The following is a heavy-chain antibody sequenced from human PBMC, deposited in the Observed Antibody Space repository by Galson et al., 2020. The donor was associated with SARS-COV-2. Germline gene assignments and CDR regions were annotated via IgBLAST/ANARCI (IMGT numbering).Heavy chain of an antibody. V-gene: IGHV3-30*04. CDR1: GFTFTRYA. Sequence: GGSLRLSCAASGFTFTRYAIHWVRQAPGKGLQWVAVISYDGGNKHYADSVKGRFTISRDNSQNTLYLQMNSLRAEDTAVYYCARDYYNSSGYGDGMDVWGQGTTVTVSS. CDR3: ARDYYNSSGYGDGMDV. CDR2: ISYDGGNK. J-gene: IGHJ6*02. D-gene: IGHD3-22*01.